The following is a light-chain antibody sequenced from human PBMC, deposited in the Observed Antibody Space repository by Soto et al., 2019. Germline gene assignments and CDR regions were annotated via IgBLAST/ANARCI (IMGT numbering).Light chain of an antibody. V-gene: IGKV3-20*01. CDR3: QQYGYSSWT. CDR2: AAS. CDR1: QSVDSKY. Sequence: IVFTQSPGTLSLSPGERATLSCRASQSVDSKYLAWYQQKPGQAPRILIFAASSRATGIPDRFSGSGSGTDFTLTISRLEPGDFAVYYCQQYGYSSWTFGQGTKVDIK. J-gene: IGKJ1*01.